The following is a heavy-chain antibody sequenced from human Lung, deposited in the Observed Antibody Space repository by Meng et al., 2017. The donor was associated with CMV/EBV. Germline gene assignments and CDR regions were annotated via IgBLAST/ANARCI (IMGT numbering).Heavy chain of an antibody. V-gene: IGHV4-59*01. CDR1: GHPITTYY. J-gene: IGHJ6*02. D-gene: IGHD2-15*01. CDR3: ARDRAALGYYYYAMDV. Sequence: PXTXSLXCTVSGHPITTYYWSWIRQPPGKGLEWIGYISYSGSTNYSPSLRSRVSLSVDTSKNQFSLELSAVTAADTAIYYCARDRAALGYYYYAMDVWAQGTXVTVSS. CDR2: ISYSGST.